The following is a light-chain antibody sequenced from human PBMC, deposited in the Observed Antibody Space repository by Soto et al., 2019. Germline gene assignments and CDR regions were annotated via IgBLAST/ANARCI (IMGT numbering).Light chain of an antibody. CDR2: AAS. CDR1: QAIRDA. V-gene: IGKV1-12*01. Sequence: DIQITHSPCSLSASVVYRVTITCRASQAIRDALAWYQQKPGKAPKLLIYAASTLQSGVPSRFSGSGSGTDFTLTISSLQPEDFATYYCQQANSFPLTFGQGTRLEIK. CDR3: QQANSFPLT. J-gene: IGKJ5*01.